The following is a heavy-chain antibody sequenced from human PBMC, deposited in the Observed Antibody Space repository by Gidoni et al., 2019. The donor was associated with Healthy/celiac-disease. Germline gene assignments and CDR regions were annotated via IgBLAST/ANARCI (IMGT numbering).Heavy chain of an antibody. D-gene: IGHD2-2*01. CDR2: INPSGGST. J-gene: IGHJ4*02. Sequence: HVQLVQSGSEVKKPGASVTVSCKASGYTFTSYYMHLVRQAPGQGLEWMGIINPSGGSTSYEQKFQGRGTMTRDTSTSTVYMELSRLRSEDTDVYYCARSTSGRGYFDYWGQGTLVTVSS. V-gene: IGHV1-46*01. CDR3: ARSTSGRGYFDY. CDR1: GYTFTSYY.